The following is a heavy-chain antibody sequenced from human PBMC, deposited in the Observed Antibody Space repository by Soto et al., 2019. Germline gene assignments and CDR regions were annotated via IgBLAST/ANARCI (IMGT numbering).Heavy chain of an antibody. V-gene: IGHV1-69*02. J-gene: IGHJ6*03. D-gene: IGHD3-10*01. CDR1: GGTFSSYT. CDR3: AGGFSMVRGVINYYYYYMDV. CDR2: IIPILGIA. Sequence: QVKLVQSGAEVKKPGSSVKVSCKASGGTFSSYTISWVRQAPGQGLEWMRRIIPILGIANYAQKFQGRVTITADKSTSTAYMELSSLRSEDTAVYYCAGGFSMVRGVINYYYYYMDVWGKGTTVTVSS.